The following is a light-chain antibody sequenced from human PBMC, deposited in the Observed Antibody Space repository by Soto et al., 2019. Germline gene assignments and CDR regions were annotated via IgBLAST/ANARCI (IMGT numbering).Light chain of an antibody. CDR3: QQADSLPIT. CDR1: QVMSSW. Sequence: DIQMTQSPSSVSASVGDRVTITFRASQVMSSWLAWYQQKPGKAPKLLIFAASTLQNGVPSRFSGSGSRTDFTLTISDLQPEDVATYYCQQADSLPITFGQGTRLEIK. CDR2: AAS. V-gene: IGKV1D-12*01. J-gene: IGKJ5*01.